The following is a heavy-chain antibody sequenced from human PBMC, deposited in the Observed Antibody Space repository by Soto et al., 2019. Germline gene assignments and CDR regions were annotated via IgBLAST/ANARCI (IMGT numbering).Heavy chain of an antibody. CDR3: VKDGELGYCSSTSCYAIDY. CDR1: GFTFSSYG. J-gene: IGHJ4*02. CDR2: ISYDGSNK. V-gene: IGHV3-30*18. Sequence: QVQLVESGGGVVQPGRSLRLSCAASGFTFSSYGMHWVRQAPGKGLEWVAGISYDGSNKYYADSVKGRFTISRDNSKNTLYLQINSLRAEDTAVYYCVKDGELGYCSSTSCYAIDYWGQGTLVNVSS. D-gene: IGHD2-2*01.